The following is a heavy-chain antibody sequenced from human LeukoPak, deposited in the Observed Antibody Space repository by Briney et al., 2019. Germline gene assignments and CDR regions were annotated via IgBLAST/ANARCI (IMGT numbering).Heavy chain of an antibody. D-gene: IGHD3-3*01. CDR1: GGSMDGHY. J-gene: IGHJ6*03. Sequence: SETLSPTCTVSGGSMDGHYWTWLRQPPGKGLEWIGYFYKGAMTNQNPSLSSRVSMSMDTSKNQLSLTLTSVTAADTAVYYCARPRTILGVVIGRHYIELWGTGTTVSVSS. CDR2: FYKGAMT. CDR3: ARPRTILGVVIGRHYIEL. V-gene: IGHV4-4*09.